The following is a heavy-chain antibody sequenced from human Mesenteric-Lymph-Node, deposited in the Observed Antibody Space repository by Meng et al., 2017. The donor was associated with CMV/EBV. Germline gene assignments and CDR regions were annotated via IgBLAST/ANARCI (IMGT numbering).Heavy chain of an antibody. CDR2: INHSGST. V-gene: IGHV4-34*01. Sequence: QTLSLTCAVYGGSFSGYYWSWIRQPPGKGLEWIGEINHSGSTNYHPSLKSRVTISVDTSKNQFSLKLSSVTAADTAVYYCARMYSSSWPFDPWGQGTLVTVSS. D-gene: IGHD6-13*01. J-gene: IGHJ5*02. CDR1: GGSFSGYY. CDR3: ARMYSSSWPFDP.